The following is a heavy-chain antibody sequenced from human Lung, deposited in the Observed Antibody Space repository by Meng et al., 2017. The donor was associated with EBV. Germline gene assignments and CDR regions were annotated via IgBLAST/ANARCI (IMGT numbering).Heavy chain of an antibody. D-gene: IGHD2-8*01. CDR2: IYHSGST. CDR3: ARRVYSVSTFDP. Sequence: SRPEPELSSTHLSPTCSVCGGPTTGNNWWGWVRQPPVKGLEWIGEIYHSGSTNFTPSLKSRVTTSIDKSKNQFSLKLSSVTAADTAVYYGARRVYSVSTFDPWGQGTLVTVSS. V-gene: IGHV4-4*02. CDR1: GGPTTGNNW. J-gene: IGHJ5*02.